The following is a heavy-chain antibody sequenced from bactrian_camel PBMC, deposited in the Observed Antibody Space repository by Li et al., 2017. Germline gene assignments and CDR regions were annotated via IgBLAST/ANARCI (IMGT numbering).Heavy chain of an antibody. D-gene: IGHD7*01. CDR1: GLTGSYC. CDR3: AVYQMTISRNWCRAEEQEFQS. J-gene: IGHJ4*01. CDR2: IDFSDATK. Sequence: HVQLVESGGGSVQAGGSLRLSCAASGLTGSYCMAWFRQAPGQKREGIASIDFSDATKYTASVKGRFTISRDNDENTLYLQMNSLKSEDTAVYYCAVYQMTISRNWCRAEEQEFQSWGQGTQVTVS. V-gene: IGHV3S1*01.